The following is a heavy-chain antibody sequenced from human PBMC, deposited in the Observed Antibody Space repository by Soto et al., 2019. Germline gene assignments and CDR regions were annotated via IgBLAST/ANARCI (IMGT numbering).Heavy chain of an antibody. CDR2: ISYVGTNQ. V-gene: IGHV3-30*03. Sequence: QVQLVESGGGVVQPGGSLSPSFAPSGFPLSGYGLPGVRQAPGKGLDWVALISYVGTNQYYADSVKGRFTVSRDNSKNTLYLHMSSLRAEDTAVYYCAGGQYYFDYCGQGTLVSVSS. CDR3: AGGQYYFDY. J-gene: IGHJ4*02. CDR1: GFPLSGYG. D-gene: IGHD2-15*01.